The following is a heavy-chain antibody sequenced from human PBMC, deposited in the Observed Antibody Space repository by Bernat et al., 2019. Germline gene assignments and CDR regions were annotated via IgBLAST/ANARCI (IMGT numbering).Heavy chain of an antibody. CDR3: AKDLHTAMVKRAVRWFDP. CDR1: GFTFSSYA. V-gene: IGHV3-23*04. J-gene: IGHJ5*02. Sequence: EVQLVESGGGLVQPGGSLRLSCAASGFTFSSYAMSWVRQAPGKGLEWVSAISGSGGSTYYADSVKGRFTISRDNSKNTLYLQMNSLRAEDTAVYYCAKDLHTAMVKRAVRWFDPWGQGTLVTVSS. CDR2: ISGSGGST. D-gene: IGHD5-18*01.